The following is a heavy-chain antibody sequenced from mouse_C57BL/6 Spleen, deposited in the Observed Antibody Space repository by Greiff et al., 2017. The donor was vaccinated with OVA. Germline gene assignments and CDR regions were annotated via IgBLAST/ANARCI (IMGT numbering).Heavy chain of an antibody. Sequence: QVQLKESGPGLVQPSQSLSITCTVSGFSLTSYGVHWVRQSPGKGLEWLGVIWSGGSTDYNAAFISRLSISKDNSKSQVFFKMNSLQADDTAIYYCARNYYDYDVRYFDVWGTGTTVTVSS. V-gene: IGHV2-2*01. D-gene: IGHD2-4*01. CDR3: ARNYYDYDVRYFDV. CDR2: IWSGGST. CDR1: GFSLTSYG. J-gene: IGHJ1*03.